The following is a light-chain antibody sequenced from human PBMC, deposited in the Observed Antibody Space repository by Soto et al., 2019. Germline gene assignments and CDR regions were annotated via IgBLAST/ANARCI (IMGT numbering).Light chain of an antibody. CDR3: QPYGSSRT. CDR1: QSVSSN. V-gene: IGKV3-20*01. CDR2: GAS. J-gene: IGKJ1*01. Sequence: VLTQSPGTLSLSPGDRAPLSCRASQSVSSNLAWHQQKPGEAPRLLIYGASSRATGIPDRFSGSGYGTVFTPTISRVEPEDFAVYYCQPYGSSRTFGQGTKVDIK.